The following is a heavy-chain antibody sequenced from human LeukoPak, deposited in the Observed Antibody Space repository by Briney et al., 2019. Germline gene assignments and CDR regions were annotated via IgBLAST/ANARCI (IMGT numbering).Heavy chain of an antibody. J-gene: IGHJ5*02. CDR1: GGSISSSSYY. V-gene: IGHV4-39*07. CDR3: ARGQGNDYGDGDWFDP. Sequence: SETLSLTCTVSGGSISSSSYYWGWVRQPPGKGLEWLGSIYYSGSTYYNPSLKSRVTISVDTSKNQFSLKLSSVTAADTAVYYSARGQGNDYGDGDWFDPWGQGTLVTVSS. CDR2: IYYSGST. D-gene: IGHD4-17*01.